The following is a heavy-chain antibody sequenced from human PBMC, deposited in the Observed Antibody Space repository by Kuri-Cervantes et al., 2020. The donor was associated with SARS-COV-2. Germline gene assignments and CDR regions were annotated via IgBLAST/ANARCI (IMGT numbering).Heavy chain of an antibody. V-gene: IGHV3-48*01. CDR2: ISSSSSTI. D-gene: IGHD3-10*01. CDR3: TTELLWFGELF. CDR1: GFTFSSYS. J-gene: IGHJ4*02. Sequence: GESLKISCAASGFTFSSYSMNWVRQAPGKGLEWVSYISSSSSTIYYADSVKGRFTISRDNAKNSLYLQMNSLRAEDTAVYYCTTELLWFGELFWGQGTLVTVSS.